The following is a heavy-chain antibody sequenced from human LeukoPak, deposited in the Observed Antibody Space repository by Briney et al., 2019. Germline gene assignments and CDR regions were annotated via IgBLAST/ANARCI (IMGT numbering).Heavy chain of an antibody. J-gene: IGHJ4*02. Sequence: GGSLRLSCAASGFTFSSYGMPWVRQAPGKGLEWVAFIRYDGSNKYYADSVKGRFTISRDNSKNTLYLQMNSLRAEDTAVYYCAKDPELLGYCSSTSCYFDYWGQGTLVTVSS. V-gene: IGHV3-30*02. D-gene: IGHD2-2*01. CDR3: AKDPELLGYCSSTSCYFDY. CDR1: GFTFSSYG. CDR2: IRYDGSNK.